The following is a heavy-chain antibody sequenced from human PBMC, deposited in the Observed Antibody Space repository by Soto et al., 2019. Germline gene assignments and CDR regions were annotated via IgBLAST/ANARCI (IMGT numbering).Heavy chain of an antibody. J-gene: IGHJ6*02. D-gene: IGHD3-16*02. CDR3: ARSLKKADAHYYYGMDV. CDR2: IWYDGSNK. Sequence: QVQLVESGGGVVQPGRSLRLSCAASGFTFSSYGMHWVRQAPGKGLEWVAVIWYDGSNKYNADSVKGRFTISRDNSKNTLYLQMNSLRAEDTAVYYCARSLKKADAHYYYGMDVWGQGTTVTVSS. V-gene: IGHV3-33*01. CDR1: GFTFSSYG.